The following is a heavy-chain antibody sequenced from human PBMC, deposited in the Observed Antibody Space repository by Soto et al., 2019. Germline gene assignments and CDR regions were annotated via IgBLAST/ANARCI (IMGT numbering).Heavy chain of an antibody. J-gene: IGHJ6*02. D-gene: IGHD2-2*01. V-gene: IGHV4-30-4*01. Sequence: SETLSLTCTVSGGSISSGDYYWSWIRQPPGKGLEWIGYTYYSGSTYYNPSLKSRVTISGDTSKNQFSLKLSSVTAADTAVYYCARGVTRYQLLTYYYGMDVWGQGTTVTVSS. CDR3: ARGVTRYQLLTYYYGMDV. CDR2: TYYSGST. CDR1: GGSISSGDYY.